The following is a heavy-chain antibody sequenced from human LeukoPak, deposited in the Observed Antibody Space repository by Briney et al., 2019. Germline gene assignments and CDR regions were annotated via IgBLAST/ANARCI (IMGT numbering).Heavy chain of an antibody. V-gene: IGHV4-39*07. D-gene: IGHD3-16*01. CDR2: IYYTGST. CDR3: ARDWVPEGGFDP. CDR1: GGSISSSRYY. J-gene: IGHJ5*02. Sequence: PSETLSLTCTVSGGSISSSRYYWGWIRQPPGRGLEWIGSIYYTGSTNYNPSLKSRVTISVDTSKNQFSLKLSSVTAADTAVYYCARDWVPEGGFDPWGQGTLVTVSS.